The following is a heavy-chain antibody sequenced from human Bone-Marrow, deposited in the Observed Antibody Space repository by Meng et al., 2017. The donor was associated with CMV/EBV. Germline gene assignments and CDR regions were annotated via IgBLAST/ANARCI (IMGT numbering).Heavy chain of an antibody. D-gene: IGHD3-10*01. Sequence: GGSLRLSCAASGFTFSSYSMNWVRQAPGKGLEWVSSISSSSSYIYYADSVKGRFTISRDNAKNSRYLQMNSLRAEDTAVYYCARVVRTAGGMDVWGQATTVAVSS. J-gene: IGHJ6*02. CDR1: GFTFSSYS. CDR2: ISSSSSYI. V-gene: IGHV3-21*01. CDR3: ARVVRTAGGMDV.